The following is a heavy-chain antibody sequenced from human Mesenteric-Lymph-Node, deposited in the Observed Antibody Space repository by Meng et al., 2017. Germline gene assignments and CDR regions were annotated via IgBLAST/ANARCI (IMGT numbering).Heavy chain of an antibody. Sequence: ASVKVSCKASGYTFTGYYMHWVRQAPGQGLEWMGRINPNSGGTNYAQKFQGRVTMTRDTSISTAYMELSRLSSDDTAVYYCARFMAGVVIPSYYYGMDVWGQGTTVTVSS. CDR1: GYTFTGYY. CDR2: INPNSGGT. V-gene: IGHV1-2*06. D-gene: IGHD3-3*01. J-gene: IGHJ6*02. CDR3: ARFMAGVVIPSYYYGMDV.